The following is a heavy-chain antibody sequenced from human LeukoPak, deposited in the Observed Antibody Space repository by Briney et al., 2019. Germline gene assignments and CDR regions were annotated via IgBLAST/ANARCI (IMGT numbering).Heavy chain of an antibody. V-gene: IGHV3-23*01. CDR1: GFTFSSFA. CDR3: AKPRTTGLGWAQFDY. D-gene: IGHD2-8*02. CDR2: FDGNGPNT. Sequence: GGSLRLSCAASGFTFSSFAMTWVRQAPGKGLEWVSGFDGNGPNTYYADSVKGRWAISRDNSRNTLYLEMNSLRPEDTAIYYCAKPRTTGLGWAQFDYWGQGSLVTVSS. J-gene: IGHJ4*02.